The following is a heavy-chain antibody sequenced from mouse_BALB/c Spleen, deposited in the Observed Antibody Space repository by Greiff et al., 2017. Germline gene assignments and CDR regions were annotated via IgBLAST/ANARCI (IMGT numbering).Heavy chain of an antibody. J-gene: IGHJ2*01. V-gene: IGHV5-17*02. Sequence: EVQGVESGGGLVQPGGSRKLSCAASGFTFSSFGMHWVRQAPEKGLEWVAYISSGSSTIYYADTVKGRFTISRDNPKNTLFLQMTSLRSEDTAMYYCARGGYYGSSCYFDDWGQGTTLTVSS. CDR2: ISSGSSTI. CDR3: ARGGYYGSSCYFDD. D-gene: IGHD1-1*01. CDR1: GFTFSSFG.